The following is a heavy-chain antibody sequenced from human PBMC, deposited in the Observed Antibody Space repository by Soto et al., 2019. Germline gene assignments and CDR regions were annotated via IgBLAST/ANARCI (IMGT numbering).Heavy chain of an antibody. V-gene: IGHV4-59*08. Sequence: QVQLQESGPGLVKPSETLSLTCTVSGGSISSYYWSWIRQPPGKGLEWIGYIYYSGSTNYNTSLKSRVTISVDTSKNQFSLKLSSVTAADTAVYYCARRYGYSFDYWGQGTLVTVSS. CDR1: GGSISSYY. CDR2: IYYSGST. J-gene: IGHJ4*02. D-gene: IGHD1-1*01. CDR3: ARRYGYSFDY.